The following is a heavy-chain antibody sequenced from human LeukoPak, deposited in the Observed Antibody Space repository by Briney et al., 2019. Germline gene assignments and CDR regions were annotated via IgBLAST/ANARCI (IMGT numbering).Heavy chain of an antibody. CDR1: GFTFSSYG. CDR2: IRYYGSNK. V-gene: IGHV3-30*02. Sequence: PGGSLRLSCAASGFTFSSYGMHWVRQAPGKGLEWVAFIRYYGSNKYYADSVKGRFTISRDNSKNTLYLQMNSLRAEDTAVYYCAKDLTGVGANMFDYWGQGTLVTVSS. CDR3: AKDLTGVGANMFDY. D-gene: IGHD1-26*01. J-gene: IGHJ4*02.